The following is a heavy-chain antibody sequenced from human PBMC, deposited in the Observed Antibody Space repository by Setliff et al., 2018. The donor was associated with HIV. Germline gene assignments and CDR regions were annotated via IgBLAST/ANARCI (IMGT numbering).Heavy chain of an antibody. V-gene: IGHV1-18*01. CDR2: ITDYNGNT. D-gene: IGHD3-22*01. CDR3: AGIPNHSSGFDY. Sequence: ASVKVSCKASGYIFTNYGISWVRQAPGQGLEWMGWITDYNGNTNYAEKFQGRVTMTIDTSTSTAYLELRSLRSDDTAVYYCAGIPNHSSGFDYWGKGTTVTVS. J-gene: IGHJ6*03. CDR1: GYIFTNYG.